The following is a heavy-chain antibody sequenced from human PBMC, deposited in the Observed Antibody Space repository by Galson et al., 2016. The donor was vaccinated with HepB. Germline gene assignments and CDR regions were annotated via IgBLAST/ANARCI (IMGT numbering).Heavy chain of an antibody. CDR1: GFTFSNYA. CDR3: AKDGYIAGVSTAFKY. Sequence: SLRLSCAASGFTFSNYAMSWVRQAPGKGLEWVSAISGGGGDTYYADSVKGRFTISRDNPKNTLYLEMNSLRAEDTAVYYCAKDGYIAGVSTAFKYWGQGTLVTVSS. J-gene: IGHJ4*02. D-gene: IGHD6-13*01. CDR2: ISGGGGDT. V-gene: IGHV3-23*01.